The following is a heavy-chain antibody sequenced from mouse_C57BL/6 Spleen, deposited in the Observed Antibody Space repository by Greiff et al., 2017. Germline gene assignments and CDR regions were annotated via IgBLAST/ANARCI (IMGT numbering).Heavy chain of an antibody. CDR3: ARCYDGRGAMDY. Sequence: VQLQQSGAELVRPGTSVKVSCKASGYAFTNYLIAWVKQRPGQGLEWIGVLNPGSGGTNYNEKFKGKATLTADKSSSTAYMQLSSLTSEDSAVYFCARCYDGRGAMDYWGQGTSVTVSS. CDR1: GYAFTNYL. J-gene: IGHJ4*01. D-gene: IGHD2-3*01. V-gene: IGHV1-54*01. CDR2: LNPGSGGT.